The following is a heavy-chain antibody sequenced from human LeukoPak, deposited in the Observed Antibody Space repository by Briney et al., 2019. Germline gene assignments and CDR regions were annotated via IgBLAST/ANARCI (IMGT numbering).Heavy chain of an antibody. CDR3: ARESMEAFDI. J-gene: IGHJ3*02. D-gene: IGHD1-1*01. Sequence: GGSLRLSCAASGFTFSGYSMNWVRQAPGKGLEWVSSIGCSSTSIYYVDSVKGRFTISRDNARNSLYLQMNSLRAEDTALYYCARESMEAFDIWGPGTMVTVSS. CDR1: GFTFSGYS. CDR2: IGCSSTSI. V-gene: IGHV3-21*01.